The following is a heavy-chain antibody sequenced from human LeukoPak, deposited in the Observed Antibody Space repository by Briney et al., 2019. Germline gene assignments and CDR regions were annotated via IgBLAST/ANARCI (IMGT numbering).Heavy chain of an antibody. CDR2: ISSSSSTI. V-gene: IGHV3-48*04. J-gene: IGHJ5*02. CDR1: GFTFSSYS. D-gene: IGHD6-19*01. CDR3: ARKFVAVAGGNWFDP. Sequence: GGSLRLSCAASGFTFSSYSMNWVRQAPGKGLEWVSYISSSSSTIYYADSVKGRFTISRDNAKNSLYLQMNSLRAEDTAVYYCARKFVAVAGGNWFDPWGQGTLVTVSS.